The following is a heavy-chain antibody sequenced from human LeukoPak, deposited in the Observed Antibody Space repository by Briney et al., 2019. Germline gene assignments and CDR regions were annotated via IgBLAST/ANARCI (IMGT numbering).Heavy chain of an antibody. V-gene: IGHV3-23*01. D-gene: IGHD3-22*01. J-gene: IGHJ3*01. CDR3: ARRPRDTSGYYLGAFHD. Sequence: GGSLRLSCAASGFTFSSYAMSWVRQAPGKGLEWVSVIGASGADTYYSDSVKGRFTVSRDNSHNTLFLHMSSLRADDTAVYFCARRPRDTSGYYLGAFHDWGQGTTVTVSS. CDR1: GFTFSSYA. CDR2: IGASGADT.